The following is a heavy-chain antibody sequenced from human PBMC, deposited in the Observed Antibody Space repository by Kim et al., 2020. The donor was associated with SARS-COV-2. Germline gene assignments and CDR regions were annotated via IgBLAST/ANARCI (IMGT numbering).Heavy chain of an antibody. D-gene: IGHD3-16*01. CDR3: ARGEVYDYVWGSYPAGYFDL. Sequence: SETLSLTCTVSGGSISSYYWSWIRQPPGKGLEWIGYIYYSGSTNYNPSLKSRVTISVDTSKNQFSLKLSSVTAADTAVYDCARGEVYDYVWGSYPAGYFDLWGRGTLVTVSS. CDR2: IYYSGST. CDR1: GGSISSYY. V-gene: IGHV4-59*13. J-gene: IGHJ2*01.